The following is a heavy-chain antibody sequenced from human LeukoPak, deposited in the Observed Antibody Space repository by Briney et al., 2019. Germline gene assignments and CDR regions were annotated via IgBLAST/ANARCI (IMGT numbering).Heavy chain of an antibody. V-gene: IGHV5-51*01. Sequence: GESLKISCKGSXYXXTSYWIGWVRQXXXXXXXWXGIXYPGDSDTRYSPSFQGQVTISADKSISTAYLQWSSLKASDTAMYYCARSHDYGDYVPGYFDLWGRGTLVTVSS. CDR2: XYPGDSDT. D-gene: IGHD4-17*01. J-gene: IGHJ2*01. CDR3: ARSHDYGDYVPGYFDL. CDR1: XYXXTSYW.